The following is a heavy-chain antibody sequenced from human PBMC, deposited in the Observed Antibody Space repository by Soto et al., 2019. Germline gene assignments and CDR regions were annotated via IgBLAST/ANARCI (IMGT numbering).Heavy chain of an antibody. CDR2: IGGRATSA. CDR1: GFTFSNYA. Sequence: EVQLLESGGGLVQPGGSLRLSCAASGFTFSNYAMSWVRQAPGKGVEWVSGIGGRATSAYYADSVKGRFAISRDNSYHTLFLQLNSLRAEDTAVYYCAKSRYSDSSGDFYDFWGQGTLVSVSS. D-gene: IGHD3-22*01. CDR3: AKSRYSDSSGDFYDF. V-gene: IGHV3-23*01. J-gene: IGHJ4*02.